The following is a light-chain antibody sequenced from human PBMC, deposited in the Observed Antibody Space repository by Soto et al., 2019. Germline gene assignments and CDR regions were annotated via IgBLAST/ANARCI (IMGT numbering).Light chain of an antibody. CDR3: QQYDNLPLT. Sequence: DIQMTQSPSSLSASVGDRVTITCQASQDISNYLNWYQQKPGKAPKLLIYDASNLETGVPSRFSGSGSGTDFTFTISSLQPEDIATYYCQQYDNLPLTFGPGTKVEI. V-gene: IGKV1-33*01. CDR2: DAS. CDR1: QDISNY. J-gene: IGKJ3*01.